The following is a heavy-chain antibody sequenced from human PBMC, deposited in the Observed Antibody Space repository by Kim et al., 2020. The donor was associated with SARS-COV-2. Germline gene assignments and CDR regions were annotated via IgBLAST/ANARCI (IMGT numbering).Heavy chain of an antibody. CDR1: GGTFSSYA. Sequence: SVKVSCKASGGTFSSYAISWVRQAPGQGLEWMGRIIPILGIANYAQKFQGRVTITADKSTSTAYMELSSLRSEDTAVYYCARATFTDSSGSPVYDPWGQGALVPVSS. CDR3: ARATFTDSSGSPVYDP. V-gene: IGHV1-69*04. D-gene: IGHD3-22*01. CDR2: IIPILGIA. J-gene: IGHJ5*02.